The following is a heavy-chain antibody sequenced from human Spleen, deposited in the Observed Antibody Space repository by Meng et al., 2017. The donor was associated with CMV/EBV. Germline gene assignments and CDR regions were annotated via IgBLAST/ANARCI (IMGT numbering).Heavy chain of an antibody. CDR3: ARAEYYNWFDP. Sequence: QGAVAEAGPGPAKPSPTLFLTCTVSCGSMSSGDYFWNWIRQPPGKGLEWIGYIYYSGNTYYNPSLKSRVTISIDTSKNQFSLKLSSVTAADTAVYYCARAEYYNWFDPWGQGTLVTVSS. J-gene: IGHJ5*02. CDR2: IYYSGNT. CDR1: CGSMSSGDYF. D-gene: IGHD1-14*01. V-gene: IGHV4-30-4*01.